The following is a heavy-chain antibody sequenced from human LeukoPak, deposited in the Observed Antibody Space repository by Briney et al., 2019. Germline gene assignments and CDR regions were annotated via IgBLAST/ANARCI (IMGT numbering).Heavy chain of an antibody. CDR2: INPRGTI. V-gene: IGHV4-34*01. CDR1: GGSFSGYS. CDR3: AREQALPGVTISGVVVMGYFDN. D-gene: IGHD3-3*01. J-gene: IGHJ4*02. Sequence: SETLSHTCGVFGGSFSGYSWSWIRQSPGKGLEWIGDINPRGTINFNPSLKSRVLMSLDASRTQFSLRLDSVTAADTAVYYCAREQALPGVTISGVVVMGYFDNWGQGSLVIVSS.